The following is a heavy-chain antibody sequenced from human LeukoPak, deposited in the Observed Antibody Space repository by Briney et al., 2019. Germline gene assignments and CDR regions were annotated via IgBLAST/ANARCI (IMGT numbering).Heavy chain of an antibody. CDR2: MSPNSGNT. Sequence: ASVKVSCKASGYTFTSYDINWVRQATGQGLEWMGWMSPNSGNTGYAQKFQGRVTMTRNTSISTAYMELSSLRSEDTAVYYCARPRRDGYNLGWYFDLWGRGTLVTVSS. V-gene: IGHV1-8*01. CDR3: ARPRRDGYNLGWYFDL. J-gene: IGHJ2*01. D-gene: IGHD5-24*01. CDR1: GYTFTSYD.